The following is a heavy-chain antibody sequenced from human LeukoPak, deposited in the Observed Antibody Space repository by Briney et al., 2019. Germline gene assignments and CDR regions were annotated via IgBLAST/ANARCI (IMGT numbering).Heavy chain of an antibody. J-gene: IGHJ3*02. V-gene: IGHV4-61*02. D-gene: IGHD1-1*01. Sequence: SETLPLTCTVSGASISSGSYYWSWIRQSAGKGLEWIGRIYTSGSTNYNPSLKSRVTISVDTSKKQFSLKLTSVTAADTAMYYCARDRRPADAFDIWGQGTMVTVSS. CDR3: ARDRRPADAFDI. CDR1: GASISSGSYY. CDR2: IYTSGST.